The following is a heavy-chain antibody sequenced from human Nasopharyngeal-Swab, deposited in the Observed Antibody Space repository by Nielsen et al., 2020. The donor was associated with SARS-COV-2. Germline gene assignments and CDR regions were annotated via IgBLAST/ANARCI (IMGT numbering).Heavy chain of an antibody. D-gene: IGHD3-22*01. J-gene: IGHJ4*02. Sequence: GESLKLSCAASGFIFSGSSLPWLLHPSAKVLSWIGRLISRANSYATVYAASVKGRFTISRDDSKNTAYLQMNSLKTEDTAVYYCARAKDDSSGSLFDYWGQGNLVTVSS. CDR3: ARAKDDSSGSLFDY. V-gene: IGHV3-73*01. CDR2: LISRANSYAT. CDR1: GFIFSGSS.